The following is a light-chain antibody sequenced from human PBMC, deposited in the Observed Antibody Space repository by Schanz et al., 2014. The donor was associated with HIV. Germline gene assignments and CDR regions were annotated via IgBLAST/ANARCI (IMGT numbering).Light chain of an antibody. CDR1: SSDVGGYNY. J-gene: IGLJ3*02. Sequence: QSALTQPASVSGSPGQSITISCTGTSSDVGGYNYVSWYQQHPGKAPKLIIYDVDNRPSGVSSRFSASKSGNTASLTISGLQAEDEADYYCGSYTSSTTPWMFRGGTKLTVL. CDR2: DVD. CDR3: GSYTSSTTPWM. V-gene: IGLV2-14*03.